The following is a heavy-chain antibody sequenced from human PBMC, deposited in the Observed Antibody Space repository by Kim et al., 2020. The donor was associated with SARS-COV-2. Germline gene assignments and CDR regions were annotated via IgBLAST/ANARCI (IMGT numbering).Heavy chain of an antibody. CDR3: ARDLEEDYYYYYMDV. CDR1: GFTFSNYY. Sequence: GGSLRLSCAASGFTFSNYYMSWVRQAPGMGLEWVSYISNSGNSIYYADSVKGRFTISRDNAKNSLYLQMNSLRSEDTAVYYCARDLEEDYYYYYMDVWG. CDR2: ISNSGNSI. V-gene: IGHV3-11*01. J-gene: IGHJ6*03.